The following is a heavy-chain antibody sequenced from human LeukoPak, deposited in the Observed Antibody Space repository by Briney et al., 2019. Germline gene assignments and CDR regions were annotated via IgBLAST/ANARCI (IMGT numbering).Heavy chain of an antibody. CDR3: ARDLYSSGWYGRGFYFDY. CDR2: INHRGST. J-gene: IGHJ4*02. D-gene: IGHD6-19*01. CDR1: GGSFSGYY. Sequence: PSETLSLTCAVYGGSFSGYYWSWIRQPPGKGLEWIGEINHRGSTNYNPSLKSRVTISVDTSKNQFSLKLSSVTAADTAVYYCARDLYSSGWYGRGFYFDYWGQGTLVTVSS. V-gene: IGHV4-34*01.